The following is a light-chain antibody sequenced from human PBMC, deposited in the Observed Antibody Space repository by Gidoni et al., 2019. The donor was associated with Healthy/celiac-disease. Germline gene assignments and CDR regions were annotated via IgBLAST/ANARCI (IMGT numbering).Light chain of an antibody. Sequence: DIQMTQSPSTLSASVGDRVTITCRASQSISSWLAWYQQKPGKAPKLLIYKASSLESGVPSRFSGSGSGTEFTLTISSLQPGDFATYYCQQYNSYETFGQGTKVEIK. CDR1: QSISSW. V-gene: IGKV1-5*03. CDR3: QQYNSYET. CDR2: KAS. J-gene: IGKJ1*01.